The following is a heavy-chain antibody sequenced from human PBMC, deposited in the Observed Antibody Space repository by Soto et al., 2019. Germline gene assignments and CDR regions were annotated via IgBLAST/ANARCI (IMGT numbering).Heavy chain of an antibody. Sequence: DVQLLESGGGWVQPGGSLRLYCAASGFTFSNYGMTWVRQAPGKGLEWVSGISGRGDKTNYADSVKGRFTISRDNSKNTLYGQMNSLRADDTAVYDCAKAQKAMVRGLVLYQYYYAMGVWGQGTTVTVS. CDR1: GFTFSNYG. CDR2: ISGRGDKT. D-gene: IGHD3-10*01. J-gene: IGHJ6*02. CDR3: AKAQKAMVRGLVLYQYYYAMGV. V-gene: IGHV3-23*01.